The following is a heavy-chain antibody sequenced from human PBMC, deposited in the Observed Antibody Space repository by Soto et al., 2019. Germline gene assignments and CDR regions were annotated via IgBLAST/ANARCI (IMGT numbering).Heavy chain of an antibody. V-gene: IGHV1-8*01. Sequence: QVQLVQSGAEVKQPADSVKVSCKASGYTFTSYDITWMRPATGQGLEWMGWRNPNSGNTGYAQKFQGRVTMTRNTSRSTAYMALSSLRSEDTAVYYCAREPLRNKWFDPWGQGTMVTDSS. CDR2: RNPNSGNT. J-gene: IGHJ5*02. CDR1: GYTFTSYD. CDR3: AREPLRNKWFDP.